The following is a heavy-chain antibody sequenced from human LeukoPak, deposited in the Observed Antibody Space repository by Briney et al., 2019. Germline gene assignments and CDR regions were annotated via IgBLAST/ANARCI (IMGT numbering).Heavy chain of an antibody. V-gene: IGHV4-34*01. J-gene: IGHJ2*01. CDR3: ARVRAHGLRDQRRYFDL. CDR1: GGSFSGYY. CDR2: INHSGST. D-gene: IGHD4-17*01. Sequence: SETLSLTCAVYGGSFSGYYWSWIRHPPGKGLEWIGEINHSGSTNYNPSLKSRVTISVDTSKNQFSLKLSSVTAADTAVYYCARVRAHGLRDQRRYFDLWGRGTLVTVSS.